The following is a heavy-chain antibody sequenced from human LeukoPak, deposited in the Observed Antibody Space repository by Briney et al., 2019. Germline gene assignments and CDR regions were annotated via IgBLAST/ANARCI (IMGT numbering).Heavy chain of an antibody. CDR3: ARRTMTTGWFDP. V-gene: IGHV4-39*01. Sequence: SQTLSLTCTVSGGSISSSSYYWGWIRQPPGKGLEWFGNVYYTGSTFYSQSLKSRFTISLDTSRSQFSLRLTSVTAADTSIYYCARRTMTTGWFDPWGQGTLVTVSS. CDR1: GGSISSSSYY. CDR2: VYYTGST. J-gene: IGHJ5*02. D-gene: IGHD4-11*01.